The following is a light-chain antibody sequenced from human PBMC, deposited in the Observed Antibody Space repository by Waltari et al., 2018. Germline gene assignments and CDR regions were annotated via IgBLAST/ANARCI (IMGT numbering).Light chain of an antibody. J-gene: IGKJ1*01. V-gene: IGKV1-5*03. CDR3: QENDHYPGT. CDR1: QNINNW. CDR2: KAS. Sequence: DIQMTQSPSTLSASVGDRITITCRASQNINNWLAWYQQKPGKAPKFLIYKASSLGDGVPSRFSGSISGTEFTLTISSLQPDDFATYYCQENDHYPGTFGQGTKVEIK.